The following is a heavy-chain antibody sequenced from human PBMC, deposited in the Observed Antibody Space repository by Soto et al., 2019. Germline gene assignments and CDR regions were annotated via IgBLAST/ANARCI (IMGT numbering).Heavy chain of an antibody. CDR2: IIPIFGTA. Sequence: SVKVSCKASGGTFSSYAISWVRQAPGQGLEWMGGIIPIFGTANYAQKFQGRVTITADESTSTAYMELSSLRSEDTAVYYCARGSRDFWTGMGHYLDYYYGMDVWGQGTTVTVSS. CDR1: GGTFSSYA. V-gene: IGHV1-69*13. J-gene: IGHJ6*02. CDR3: ARGSRDFWTGMGHYLDYYYGMDV. D-gene: IGHD3-3*01.